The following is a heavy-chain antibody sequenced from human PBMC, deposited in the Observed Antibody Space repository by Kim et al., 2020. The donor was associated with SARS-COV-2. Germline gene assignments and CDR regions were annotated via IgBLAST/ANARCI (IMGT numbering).Heavy chain of an antibody. CDR3: AKNKHNHGSVV. D-gene: IGHD3-10*01. Sequence: THYADSVEGRFTISRYNTKNTLYLHMNSLRAEDTAVYYFAKNKHNHGSVVWGQGTTVTVSS. V-gene: IGHV3-23*01. CDR2: T. J-gene: IGHJ6*02.